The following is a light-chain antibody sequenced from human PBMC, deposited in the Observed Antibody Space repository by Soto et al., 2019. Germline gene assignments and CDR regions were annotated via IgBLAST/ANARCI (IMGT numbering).Light chain of an antibody. J-gene: IGKJ1*01. CDR1: QGISNY. V-gene: IGKV1-27*01. CDR3: QKYNSAPRT. Sequence: DIQMTQSPSSLSASVGDRVAITCRASQGISNYLAWYQQKPGKVPKILIYAASTLQSGVPSRFSGSGSGTDFTLTISSLLPEDVATYYCQKYNSAPRTFGQGTKVEIK. CDR2: AAS.